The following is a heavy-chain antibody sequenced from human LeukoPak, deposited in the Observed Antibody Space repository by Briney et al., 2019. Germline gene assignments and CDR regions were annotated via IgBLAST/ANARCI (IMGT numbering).Heavy chain of an antibody. V-gene: IGHV4-39*07. J-gene: IGHJ4*02. Sequence: SETLSLTCTVSGGSISSSSYYWGWIRQPPGKGLEWIGSIYYSGSTYYNPSLKSRVTISVDTSKNQFSLKLSSVTAADTAVYYCARVAFPTNRHYWGQGTLVTVSS. D-gene: IGHD5-12*01. CDR1: GGSISSSSYY. CDR3: ARVAFPTNRHY. CDR2: IYYSGST.